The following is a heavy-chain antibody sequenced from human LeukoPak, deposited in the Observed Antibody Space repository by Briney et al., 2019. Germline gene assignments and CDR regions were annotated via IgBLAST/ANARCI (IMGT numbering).Heavy chain of an antibody. J-gene: IGHJ3*02. D-gene: IGHD6-25*01. CDR2: INHSGTT. CDR3: ARQRAFDI. V-gene: IGHV4-34*01. Sequence: PSETLSLTCAVYGGSFSGYYWSWIRQPPGKGLEWIGEINHSGTTNYNPSLKSRVTISVDTSKNQFPLRLSSVTAADTAVYFCARQRAFDIWGQGKMVTVSS. CDR1: GGSFSGYY.